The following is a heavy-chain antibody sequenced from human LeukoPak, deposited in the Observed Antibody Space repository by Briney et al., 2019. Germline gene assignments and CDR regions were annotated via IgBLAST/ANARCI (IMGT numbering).Heavy chain of an antibody. CDR1: GGSISSGGYY. D-gene: IGHD3-10*01. CDR3: ARDNSHYGSGAASYGMDV. V-gene: IGHV4-31*03. CDR2: IYYSGST. J-gene: IGHJ6*02. Sequence: PSETLSLTCTVSGGSISSGGYYWSWIRQHPGKGLEWIGYIYYSGSTYYNPSLKSRVTISVDTSKNQFSLKLSSVTAADTAVYYCARDNSHYGSGAASYGMDVWGQGITVTVSS.